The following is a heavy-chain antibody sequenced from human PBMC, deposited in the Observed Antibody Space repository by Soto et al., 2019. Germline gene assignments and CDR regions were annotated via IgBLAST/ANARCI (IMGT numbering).Heavy chain of an antibody. J-gene: IGHJ6*01. CDR2: IYHSGSS. D-gene: IGHD3-10*01. CDR1: GGAISTYY. Sequence: LSLTCSVSGGAISTYYWSWIRQFPWQGLEWIGYIYHSGSSQYNPSLTSRVTISVDTSKNQLSLRLSSVTAADTAVYYCARSYGSGSYYDYYYGMDVWG. V-gene: IGHV4-59*01. CDR3: ARSYGSGSYYDYYYGMDV.